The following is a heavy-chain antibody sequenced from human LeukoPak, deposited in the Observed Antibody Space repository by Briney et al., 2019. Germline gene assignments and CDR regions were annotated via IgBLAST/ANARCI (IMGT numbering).Heavy chain of an antibody. CDR3: AWDSGAFEI. CDR1: GYTFTSYY. J-gene: IGHJ3*02. Sequence: GASVKVSCKASGYTFTSYYISWMRQAPGQGLQWMGRISAYNGQTNYAQKVQGRVTMTTDTSTSTVYMELRSLRSDDTAVYYCAWDSGAFEIRGQGTMVTVSS. V-gene: IGHV1-18*01. CDR2: ISAYNGQT.